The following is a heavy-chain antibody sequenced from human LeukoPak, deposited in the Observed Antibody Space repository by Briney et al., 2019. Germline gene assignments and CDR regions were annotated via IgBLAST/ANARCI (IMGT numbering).Heavy chain of an antibody. D-gene: IGHD5-18*01. J-gene: IGHJ5*02. CDR2: IYYSGST. Sequence: SETLSLTCSVSGGSISRSSYYWGWIRQPPGKGLEWIGSIYYSGSTYYNPSLKSRVTISLDTSKNQFSLKLSSVTAADTAVYYCARGSRGYSYARYNWFDPWGQGTLVTVSS. CDR1: GGSISRSSYY. V-gene: IGHV4-39*07. CDR3: ARGSRGYSYARYNWFDP.